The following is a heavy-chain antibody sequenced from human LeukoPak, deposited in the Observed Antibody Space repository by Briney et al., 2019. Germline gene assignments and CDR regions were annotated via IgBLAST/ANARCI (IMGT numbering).Heavy chain of an antibody. CDR2: IYHSGST. D-gene: IGHD6-13*01. J-gene: IGHJ4*02. Sequence: SETLSLTCAVYGGSFSGYYWSWIRQPPGRGLEWIGYIYHSGSTYYNPSLKSRVTISVDRSKNQFSLKLSSVTAADTAVYYCARDLLAAAPGWGQGTLVTVSS. V-gene: IGHV4-34*01. CDR1: GGSFSGYY. CDR3: ARDLLAAAPG.